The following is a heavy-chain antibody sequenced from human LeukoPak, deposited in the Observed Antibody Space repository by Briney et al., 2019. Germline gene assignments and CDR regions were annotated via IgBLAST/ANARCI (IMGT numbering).Heavy chain of an antibody. V-gene: IGHV3-48*03. D-gene: IGHD4-17*01. CDR1: GFTFSSYE. CDR2: ISSSGSKI. Sequence: PGGSLRLSCAASGFTFSSYEMNWVRQAPGKGLEWVSYISSSGSKIYYADSVKGRFTISRDNAKNLLYLQMNSLRAEDTAVYYCARDGSTVTTNYYYAMDVWGQGTTVTVSS. J-gene: IGHJ6*02. CDR3: ARDGSTVTTNYYYAMDV.